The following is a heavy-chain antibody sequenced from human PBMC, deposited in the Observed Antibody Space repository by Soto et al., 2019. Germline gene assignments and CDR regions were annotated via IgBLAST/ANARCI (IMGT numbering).Heavy chain of an antibody. CDR2: ISSSSSDI. D-gene: IGHD1-26*01. Sequence: EVQLVESGGGLVKPGGSLRLSCAASGFTFSTYSMNWVRQAPGKGLEWVSSISSSSSDIYYADSVKGRLTISRDNAKNSLYLQMNSLRAEDTAVYYCARVLAGSYYYFDYWGQGTLVTVSS. V-gene: IGHV3-21*01. CDR1: GFTFSTYS. CDR3: ARVLAGSYYYFDY. J-gene: IGHJ4*02.